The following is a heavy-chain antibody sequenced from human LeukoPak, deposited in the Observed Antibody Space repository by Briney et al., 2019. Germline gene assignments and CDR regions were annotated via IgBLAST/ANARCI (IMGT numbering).Heavy chain of an antibody. CDR1: GFTFSSYW. J-gene: IGHJ6*02. D-gene: IGHD1/OR15-1a*01. V-gene: IGHV3-7*01. CDR3: AREYGIRTTDYYYYHGMDV. CDR2: IKQDGSEK. Sequence: PGGSLRLSCAASGFTFSSYWMSWVRQAPWKGLEWVANIKQDGSEKYYVDSVKGRFTISRDNAKNSLYLQMNSLRAEDTAVYYCAREYGIRTTDYYYYHGMDVWGQGTTVTVSS.